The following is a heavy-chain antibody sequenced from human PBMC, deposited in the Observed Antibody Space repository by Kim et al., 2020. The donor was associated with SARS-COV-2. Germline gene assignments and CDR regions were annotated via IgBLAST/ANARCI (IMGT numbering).Heavy chain of an antibody. Sequence: NCNPPLTARVSIVVDTSKNQFSLKLNSVTAADTGVYFCARHGWGSYAYVDFWGQGSLVTVSS. V-gene: IGHV4-59*08. CDR3: ARHGWGSYAYVDF. D-gene: IGHD1-26*01. J-gene: IGHJ4*02.